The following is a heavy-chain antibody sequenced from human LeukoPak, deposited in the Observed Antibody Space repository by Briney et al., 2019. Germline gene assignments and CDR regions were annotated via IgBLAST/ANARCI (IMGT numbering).Heavy chain of an antibody. Sequence: ASVKVSCKASGYTFTSYGISWVRQAPGQGLEGMGWISAYNGNTNYAQKLQGRVTMTTDTSTSTAYMELRSLRSDDTAVYYCARDGTYSSSWYWGTDYYYGMDVWGQGTTVTVSS. D-gene: IGHD6-13*01. CDR3: ARDGTYSSSWYWGTDYYYGMDV. J-gene: IGHJ6*02. V-gene: IGHV1-18*01. CDR2: ISAYNGNT. CDR1: GYTFTSYG.